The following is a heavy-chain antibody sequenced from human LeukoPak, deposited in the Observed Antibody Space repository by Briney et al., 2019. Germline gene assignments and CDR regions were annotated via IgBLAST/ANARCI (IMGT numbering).Heavy chain of an antibody. V-gene: IGHV3-48*03. CDR1: GFTFSSYW. CDR2: ISTRGITR. D-gene: IGHD5-12*01. Sequence: GGSLRLSCEASGFTFSSYWMTWVRQAPGKGLEWVSYISTRGITRYYADSVKGRFTISRDNAKNSLYLQMNSLRAEDTAIYYCAREMGGYPFDYWGQGTLVTVSS. CDR3: AREMGGYPFDY. J-gene: IGHJ4*02.